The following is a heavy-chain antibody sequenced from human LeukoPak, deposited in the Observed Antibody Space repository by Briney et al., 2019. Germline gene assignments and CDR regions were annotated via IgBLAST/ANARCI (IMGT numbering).Heavy chain of an antibody. J-gene: IGHJ4*02. CDR1: GYAFTYYY. D-gene: IGHD1-26*01. V-gene: IGHV1-46*01. CDR3: ARADGGSYLLDY. CDR2: INPSGGST. Sequence: ASVKVSCKASGYAFTYYYIHWVRQAPGQGIEWMGIINPSGGSTSYAQKFQGRVIMTRDTSTSTVYMDLSSLRSDDTAVYYCARADGGSYLLDYWGQGTLVTVSS.